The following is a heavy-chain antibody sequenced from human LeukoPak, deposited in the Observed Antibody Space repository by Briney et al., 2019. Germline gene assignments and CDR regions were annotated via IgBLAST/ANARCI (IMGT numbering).Heavy chain of an antibody. V-gene: IGHV4-4*02. CDR2: IYHSGST. CDR3: AREHYCSGGSCYGNWFDP. D-gene: IGHD2-15*01. Sequence: SETLSLTCTVSGGSIISSNWWSWVRQPPGKGLEWIGEIYHSGSTNYNPSLKSRVTISIDKSENQLSLKLSSVTAADTAVYYCAREHYCSGGSCYGNWFDPWGQGTLVTVSS. CDR1: GGSIISSNW. J-gene: IGHJ5*02.